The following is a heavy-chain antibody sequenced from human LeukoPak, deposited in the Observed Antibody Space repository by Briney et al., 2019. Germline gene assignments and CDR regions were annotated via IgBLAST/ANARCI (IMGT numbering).Heavy chain of an antibody. CDR3: ARSNGYGLVGI. J-gene: IGHJ3*02. V-gene: IGHV4-39*07. CDR2: IYYSGST. D-gene: IGHD3-10*01. Sequence: SETLSLTCSVSGGSFSSNSYYWGWIRQPPGKGLEWIGSIYYSGSTYYNPSLKSRVTISVDTSKNQFSLKLSSVTAADTAVYYCARSNGYGLVGIWGQGTMVTVSS. CDR1: GGSFSSNSYY.